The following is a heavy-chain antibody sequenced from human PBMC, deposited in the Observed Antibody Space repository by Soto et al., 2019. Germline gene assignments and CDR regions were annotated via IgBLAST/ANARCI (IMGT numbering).Heavy chain of an antibody. D-gene: IGHD6-19*01. Sequence: EVQLLESGEGLVQPGGSLRLSCAASGFTFSSYAMSWVREAPGKGLEWVSAISGSGGSTYYADSVKGRFTISRDNSKNTLYLQMNSLRAEDTAVYYCARRSSGWYFDYWGQGTLVTVSS. V-gene: IGHV3-23*01. CDR1: GFTFSSYA. J-gene: IGHJ4*02. CDR2: ISGSGGST. CDR3: ARRSSGWYFDY.